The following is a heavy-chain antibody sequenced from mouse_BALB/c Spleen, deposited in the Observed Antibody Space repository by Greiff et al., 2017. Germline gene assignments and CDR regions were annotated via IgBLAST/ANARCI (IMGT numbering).Heavy chain of an antibody. CDR3: ARDYYGSSYAMDY. J-gene: IGHJ4*01. Sequence: EVKLVESGPSLVKPSQTLSLTCSVTGDSITSGYWNWIRKFPGNKLEYMGYISYSGSTYYNPSLKSRISITRDTSKNQYYLQLNSVTTEDTATYYCARDYYGSSYAMDYWGQGTSVTVSS. D-gene: IGHD1-1*01. CDR2: ISYSGST. V-gene: IGHV3-8*02. CDR1: GDSITSGY.